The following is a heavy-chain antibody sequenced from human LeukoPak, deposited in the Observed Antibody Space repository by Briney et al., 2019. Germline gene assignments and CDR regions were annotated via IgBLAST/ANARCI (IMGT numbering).Heavy chain of an antibody. CDR2: IYYSGST. CDR1: GGSISSYY. V-gene: IGHV4-59*08. J-gene: IGHJ5*02. Sequence: SETLSLTCTVSGGSISSYYWSWIRQPPGKGLEGIGYIYYSGSTNYNPSLKSRVTISVDTSKNQFSLKLSSVTAADTAVYYCARNRGSAPYNWFDPWGQGTLVTVSS. CDR3: ARNRGSAPYNWFDP. D-gene: IGHD3-10*01.